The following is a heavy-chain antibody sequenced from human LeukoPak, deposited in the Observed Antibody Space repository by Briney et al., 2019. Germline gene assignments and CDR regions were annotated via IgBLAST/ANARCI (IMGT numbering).Heavy chain of an antibody. CDR1: GGSISSGGYS. J-gene: IGHJ3*02. Sequence: SQTLSLTCTVSGGSISSGGYSWSWIRQHPGKGLEWIGYIYYSGSTYYNPSLKSRVTISVDRSKNQFSLKLSSVTAADTAVYYCARPDCTNGVCYPVGAFDIWGQGTMVTVSS. CDR2: IYYSGST. D-gene: IGHD2-8*01. CDR3: ARPDCTNGVCYPVGAFDI. V-gene: IGHV4-31*03.